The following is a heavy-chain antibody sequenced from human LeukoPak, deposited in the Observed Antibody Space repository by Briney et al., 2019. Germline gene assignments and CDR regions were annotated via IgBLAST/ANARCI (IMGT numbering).Heavy chain of an antibody. CDR1: GGSFNNYY. Sequence: PSETLSLTCAVYGGSFNNYYWNWIRQPPGKGLEWIGEINHSGSTNYNPSLKSRVTMSVDTSKNQFSLKLTSVTAADTAVYYCARLWDGTGVWGQGTLVTVSS. D-gene: IGHD3-10*01. CDR3: ARLWDGTGV. CDR2: INHSGST. V-gene: IGHV4-34*01. J-gene: IGHJ4*02.